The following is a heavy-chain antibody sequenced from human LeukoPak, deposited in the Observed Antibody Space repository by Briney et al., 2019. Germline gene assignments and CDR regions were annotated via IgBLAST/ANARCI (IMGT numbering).Heavy chain of an antibody. CDR2: ISWDGADT. Sequence: GGSLRLSCAASGFTFCDYTMHWVRQTPGKGLEWVSLISWDGADTYYADSVKGRFTISRDNSKNSLYLQMSSLRTDDTALYYCAKDSANTYLPDYWGQGTLVTVSS. CDR3: AKDSANTYLPDY. V-gene: IGHV3-43*01. CDR1: GFTFCDYT. D-gene: IGHD2-2*02. J-gene: IGHJ4*02.